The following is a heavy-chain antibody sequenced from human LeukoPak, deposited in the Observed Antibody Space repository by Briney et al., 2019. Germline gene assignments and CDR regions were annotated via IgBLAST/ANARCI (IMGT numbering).Heavy chain of an antibody. CDR3: ARDGEYCGGDCSPRWYFDL. D-gene: IGHD2-21*02. J-gene: IGHJ2*01. CDR2: ISSNGGTT. Sequence: GGSLRLSCAASGFTSSSYAMHWVRQAPGKGLEYVSAISSNGGTTYYANSVKGRFTISRDNSKNTLYLQMGSLRAEDMAVYYCARDGEYCGGDCSPRWYFDLWGRGTLVTVSS. V-gene: IGHV3-64*01. CDR1: GFTSSSYA.